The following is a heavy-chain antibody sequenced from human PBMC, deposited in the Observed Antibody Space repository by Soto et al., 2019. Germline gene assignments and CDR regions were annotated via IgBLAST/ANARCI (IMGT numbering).Heavy chain of an antibody. CDR2: IYSGGST. CDR1: GFTVSSNY. V-gene: IGHV3-66*01. D-gene: IGHD3-16*01. CDR3: ARVLYDYIWGSYGQDAFDI. J-gene: IGHJ3*02. Sequence: GGSLRLSCAASGFTVSSNYMSWVRRAPGKGLEWVSVIYSGGSTYYADSVKGRFTISRDNSKNTLYLQMNSLRAEDTAVYYCARVLYDYIWGSYGQDAFDIWGQGTMVT.